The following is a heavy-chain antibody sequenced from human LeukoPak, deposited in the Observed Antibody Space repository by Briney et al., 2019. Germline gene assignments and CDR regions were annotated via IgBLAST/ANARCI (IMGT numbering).Heavy chain of an antibody. CDR2: IYYSGNT. V-gene: IGHV4-39*01. CDR3: ARGYYYDSSGYYFDY. Sequence: KPSETLSLTCTVSSVSISSSNSYWGWIRQPPGKGLEWIGSIYYSGNTYYNASLKSQVSISIDTSKNQFSLRLTSVTAADTAVYYCARGYYYDSSGYYFDYWGQGTLVTVSS. J-gene: IGHJ4*02. CDR1: SVSISSSNSY. D-gene: IGHD3-22*01.